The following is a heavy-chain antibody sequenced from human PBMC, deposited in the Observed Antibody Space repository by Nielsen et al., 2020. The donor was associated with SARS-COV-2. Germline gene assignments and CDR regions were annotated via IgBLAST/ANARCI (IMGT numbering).Heavy chain of an antibody. J-gene: IGHJ6*03. D-gene: IGHD3-10*01. CDR2: IVVGSGNT. CDR3: ARGRSSSGYYYYMDV. CDR1: GFTFTSSA. Sequence: SVKVSCKASGFTFTSSAVQWVRQARGQRLEWIGWIVVGSGNTNYAQKFQERVTITRDMSTSTAYMELSSLRSEDTAVYYCARGRSSSGYYYYMDVWGKGTTVTVSS. V-gene: IGHV1-58*01.